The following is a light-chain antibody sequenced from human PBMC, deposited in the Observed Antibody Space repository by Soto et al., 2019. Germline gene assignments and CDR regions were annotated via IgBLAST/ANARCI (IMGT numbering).Light chain of an antibody. V-gene: IGKV3-11*01. CDR1: QSVTTF. Sequence: EIVLTQSPVTLSLSPGERATLSCRASQSVTTFLAWYQQKPGQAPRLLIYDASKRATGIPARFSGSGSGTDXXXXISXLXPEDFAVYYCXQRTNWPLTFGGGTKVEIK. CDR3: XQRTNWPLT. CDR2: DAS. J-gene: IGKJ4*01.